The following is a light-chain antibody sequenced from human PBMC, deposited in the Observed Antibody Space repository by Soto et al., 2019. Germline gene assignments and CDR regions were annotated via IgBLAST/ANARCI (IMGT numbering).Light chain of an antibody. CDR2: DAT. Sequence: QAVVTQEPSLTVSPGGTVTLTCGTSTEPVTSDHYPYWFQQRPGQAPRTLIYDATSKHSWTPARFSGSLLGGKAALTISGAQPEDEADYYCLLSYSGGRPVVFGGGTKLTVL. CDR3: LLSYSGGRPVV. CDR1: TEPVTSDHY. V-gene: IGLV7-46*01. J-gene: IGLJ2*01.